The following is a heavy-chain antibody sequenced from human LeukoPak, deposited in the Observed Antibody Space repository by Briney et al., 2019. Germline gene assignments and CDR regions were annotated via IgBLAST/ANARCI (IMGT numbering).Heavy chain of an antibody. CDR2: ISDSGSRT. CDR1: GFTFSSYS. Sequence: PGGSLRLSCAASGFTFSSYSMNWVRQAPGKGLEWVSSISDSGSRTYYADSVKGRFTISRDNSKNTLYLQMNSLRAEDTAVYYCAKDLEARGGLSAAPNWFDPWGQGTLVTVSS. D-gene: IGHD6-13*01. J-gene: IGHJ5*02. CDR3: AKDLEARGGLSAAPNWFDP. V-gene: IGHV3-23*01.